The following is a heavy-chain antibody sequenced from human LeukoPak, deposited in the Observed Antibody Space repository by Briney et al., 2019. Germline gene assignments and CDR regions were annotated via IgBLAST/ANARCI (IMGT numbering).Heavy chain of an antibody. D-gene: IGHD3-10*01. V-gene: IGHV3-11*06. J-gene: IGHJ4*02. CDR1: GFTFSDYY. CDR2: IGSSSSYT. Sequence: GGSLRLSCAASGFTFSDYYMSWIRQAPGKGLEWVSYIGSSSSYTNYADSVKGRFTISRDNAKNSLYLQMNSLRAEDTAVYYCASGITMVRGVITDYWGQGTLVTVSS. CDR3: ASGITMVRGVITDY.